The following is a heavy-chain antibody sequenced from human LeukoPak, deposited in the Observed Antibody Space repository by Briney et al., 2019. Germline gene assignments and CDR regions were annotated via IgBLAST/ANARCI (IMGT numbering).Heavy chain of an antibody. CDR1: GFTFSSYG. CDR2: ISYDGSNK. J-gene: IGHJ4*02. D-gene: IGHD6-19*01. CDR3: ARAGIAVDYRGFDY. Sequence: PGGSLRLSCAASGFTFSSYGMHWVRQGPGKGLEWVAVISYDGSNKYYADSVKGRFTISSDNSKNTLYVQMNSLRGEDTAVYYCARAGIAVDYRGFDYWGQATLVTVSS. V-gene: IGHV3-30*03.